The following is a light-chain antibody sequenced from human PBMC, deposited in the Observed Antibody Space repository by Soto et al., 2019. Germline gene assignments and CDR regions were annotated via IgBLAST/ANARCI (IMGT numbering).Light chain of an antibody. Sequence: QVTHFPSTLSGPQPDRLTIDCRARQSLXSRFAWYQQKPGKAPKLLXDEASTLKRGGPSRLSGSGSVTEFTLTISSLHPDDFATYYFLQHKSNPGAFGQGTKVDIK. CDR1: QSLXSR. J-gene: IGKJ1*01. CDR2: EAS. CDR3: LQHKSNPGA. V-gene: IGKV1-5*03.